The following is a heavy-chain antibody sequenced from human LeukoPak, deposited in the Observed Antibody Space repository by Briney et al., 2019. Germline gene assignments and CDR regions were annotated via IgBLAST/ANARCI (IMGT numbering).Heavy chain of an antibody. V-gene: IGHV4-39*02. CDR1: GGSISSSSYY. D-gene: IGHD1-26*01. CDR3: ARDLFPWETFDY. Sequence: SETLSLTCTVSGGSISSSSYYWGWIRQPPGKGLEWIGSIYYSGSTYYNPSLKSRVTISVDTSKNQFSLKLSSVTAADTAVYYCARDLFPWETFDYWGQGTLVTVSS. CDR2: IYYSGST. J-gene: IGHJ4*02.